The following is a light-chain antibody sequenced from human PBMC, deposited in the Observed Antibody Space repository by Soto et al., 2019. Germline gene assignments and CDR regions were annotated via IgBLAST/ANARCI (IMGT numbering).Light chain of an antibody. Sequence: QSALTQPASVSGSPGQSITISCTGTSSDVGGYNSVSWYQQHPGKAPKLMIYEVSNRPSGVSNRFSGSKSGNTASLTISGLQAEDEADYYCSSYTSSSTLFGGGTQLTVL. CDR2: EVS. CDR3: SSYTSSSTL. V-gene: IGLV2-14*01. CDR1: SSDVGGYNS. J-gene: IGLJ2*01.